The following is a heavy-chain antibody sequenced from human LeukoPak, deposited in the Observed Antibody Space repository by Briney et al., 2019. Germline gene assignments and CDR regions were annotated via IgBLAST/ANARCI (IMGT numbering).Heavy chain of an antibody. V-gene: IGHV3-20*04. J-gene: IGHJ4*02. CDR1: GFTFDDYG. CDR2: INWNGGST. Sequence: PGGSLRLSCAASGFTFDDYGMSWVRQVPGKGLEWVSGINWNGGSTGYADSVKGRFTISRDNAKNSLYLQMNSLRAEDTALYYCARDLGDVSMVRGVMVYFDYWGQGTLVTVSS. D-gene: IGHD3-10*01. CDR3: ARDLGDVSMVRGVMVYFDY.